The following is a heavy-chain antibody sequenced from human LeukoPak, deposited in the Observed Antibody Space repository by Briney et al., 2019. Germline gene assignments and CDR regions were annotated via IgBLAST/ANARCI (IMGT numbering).Heavy chain of an antibody. CDR3: ASVPGSTTSVDY. V-gene: IGHV4-34*01. CDR1: GGSFSGYY. J-gene: IGHJ4*02. CDR2: INHSGST. Sequence: SETLSLTCAVYGGSFSGYYWSWIRQPPGKGLEWIGEINHSGSTNYNPSLKRRVTISVDTSKNQFSLKLSSVPAADTAVYYCASVPGSTTSVDYWGQGTLVTVSS. D-gene: IGHD5/OR15-5a*01.